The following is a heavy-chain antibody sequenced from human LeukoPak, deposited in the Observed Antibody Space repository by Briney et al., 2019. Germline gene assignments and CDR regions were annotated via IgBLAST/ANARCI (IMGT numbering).Heavy chain of an antibody. Sequence: GGSLRLSCAASGFTVRSNYMSWVRQAPGKGLEWVSVIYSGGSTYYAHSVKGRFTISRHNSKNTLYLQMNSLRAEDTAVYYCARDPGGGYAFDIWGQGTMVTVSS. CDR1: GFTVRSNY. CDR3: ARDPGGGYAFDI. V-gene: IGHV3-53*04. CDR2: IYSGGST. J-gene: IGHJ3*02. D-gene: IGHD3-16*01.